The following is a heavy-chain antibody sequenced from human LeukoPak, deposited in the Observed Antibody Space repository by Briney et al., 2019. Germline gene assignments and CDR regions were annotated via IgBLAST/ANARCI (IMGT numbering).Heavy chain of an antibody. D-gene: IGHD3-3*01. Sequence: GASVKVSCKASGYTFTGYYMHWVRQAPGQGLEWMGWINPNSGGTNYAQKFQGRVTMTRDTSVSTAHMELSRLRSDDTAVYYCARVFGVVIDAFDIWGQGTMVTVSS. CDR2: INPNSGGT. CDR3: ARVFGVVIDAFDI. J-gene: IGHJ3*02. V-gene: IGHV1-2*02. CDR1: GYTFTGYY.